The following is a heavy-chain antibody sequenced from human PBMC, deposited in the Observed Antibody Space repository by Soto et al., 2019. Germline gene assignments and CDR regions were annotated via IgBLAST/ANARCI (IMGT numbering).Heavy chain of an antibody. V-gene: IGHV1-8*01. CDR3: ARVHTVTTYFDV. Sequence: ASVKVSCKASGYTFTSYDINWVRQATGQGLEWMGWMNPNSGNTGPAQRFQGRLTMARNTSINTAYMELTSLTSEDAAVYFCARVHTVTTYFDVWGRGTLVTVSS. CDR2: MNPNSGNT. D-gene: IGHD4-17*01. CDR1: GYTFTSYD. J-gene: IGHJ2*01.